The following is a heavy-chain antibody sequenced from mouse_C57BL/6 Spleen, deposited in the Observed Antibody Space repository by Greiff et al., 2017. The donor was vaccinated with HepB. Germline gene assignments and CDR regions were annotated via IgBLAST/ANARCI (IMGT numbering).Heavy chain of an antibody. V-gene: IGHV1-81*01. J-gene: IGHJ2*01. CDR1: GYTFTSYG. CDR2: IYPRSGTT. D-gene: IGHD1-1*01. CDR3: ARSYYGSSYDY. Sequence: QVQLQQSGAELARPGASVKLSCKASGYTFTSYGISWVKQRTGQGLEWIGEIYPRSGTTYYNEKFKGKATLTADKSSSTAYMELRSLTSEDPAVYFCARSYYGSSYDYWGQGTTLTVSS.